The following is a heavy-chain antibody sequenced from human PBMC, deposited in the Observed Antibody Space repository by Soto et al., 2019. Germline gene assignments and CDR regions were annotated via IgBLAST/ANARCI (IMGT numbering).Heavy chain of an antibody. J-gene: IGHJ3*02. CDR3: ARETMVRHEHGFDI. D-gene: IGHD3-10*01. V-gene: IGHV1-2*02. CDR2: INPSSVGT. CDR1: GYTFTGHY. Sequence: ASVKVSCKASGYTFTGHYMHWVRQAPGQGLEWMGWINPSSVGTNYAQKFQGRVTMTRDTSISTAYMELSRLRSDDTAVYYCARETMVRHEHGFDIWGQGTMVNVSS.